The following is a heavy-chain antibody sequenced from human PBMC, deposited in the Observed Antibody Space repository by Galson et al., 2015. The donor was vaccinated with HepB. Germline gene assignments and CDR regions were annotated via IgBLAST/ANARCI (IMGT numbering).Heavy chain of an antibody. Sequence: LSLTCAVYGGSLSGYYWGWIRQPPGKGLEWIGEINHSGSTNYNPSLKTRVTISIDTSKNQFSLRLISVTAADTAVYYCARGASTGVSLGYWGQGTLVTVSS. V-gene: IGHV4-34*01. CDR1: GGSLSGYY. D-gene: IGHD7-27*01. CDR2: INHSGST. CDR3: ARGASTGVSLGY. J-gene: IGHJ4*02.